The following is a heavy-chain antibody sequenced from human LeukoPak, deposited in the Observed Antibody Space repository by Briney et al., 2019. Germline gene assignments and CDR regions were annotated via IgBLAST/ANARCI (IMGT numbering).Heavy chain of an antibody. CDR3: VHVDTAGGDFDY. CDR2: ISAYNGNT. J-gene: IGHJ4*02. D-gene: IGHD5-18*01. Sequence: ASVKVSCKASGYTFTSYGMSWVRLAPGQGLEWMGWISAYNGNTNYAQKLQVRVTMTTDTSTSTAYMELRSLRSDDTAVYYCVHVDTAGGDFDYWGQGTLVTVSS. CDR1: GYTFTSYG. V-gene: IGHV1-18*01.